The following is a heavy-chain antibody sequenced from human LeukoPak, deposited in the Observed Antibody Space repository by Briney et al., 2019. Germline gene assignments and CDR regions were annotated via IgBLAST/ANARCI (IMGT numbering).Heavy chain of an antibody. J-gene: IGHJ3*02. CDR2: ISGSGGST. Sequence: PGGSLRLSCAASGFTFSSHAMSWVRQAPGKGLEWVSAISGSGGSTYYADSVKGRFTISRDNAKNSLYLQMNSLRAEDTAVYYCARERGGYDSSGYWDDAFDIWGQGTMVTVSS. CDR1: GFTFSSHA. D-gene: IGHD3-22*01. CDR3: ARERGGYDSSGYWDDAFDI. V-gene: IGHV3-23*01.